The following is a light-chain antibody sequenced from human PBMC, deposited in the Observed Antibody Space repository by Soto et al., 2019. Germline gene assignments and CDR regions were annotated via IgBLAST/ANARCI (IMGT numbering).Light chain of an antibody. J-gene: IGKJ1*01. CDR1: HSLLNSNGYNY. Sequence: DIVRTQSPLSLPVTPGEPGSISCRSTHSLLNSNGYNYLDWYLQKPGQSPQLLIYLGSNRASGVPDRFSGSGSGTDFTLKISRVEAEDVGVYYCMQALQTPWTFGQGTKVDTK. V-gene: IGKV2-28*01. CDR2: LGS. CDR3: MQALQTPWT.